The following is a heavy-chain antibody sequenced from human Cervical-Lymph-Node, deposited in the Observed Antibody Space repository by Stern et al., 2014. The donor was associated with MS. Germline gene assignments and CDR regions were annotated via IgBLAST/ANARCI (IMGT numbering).Heavy chain of an antibody. Sequence: QVQLVQSGGGVVQPGRSLRLSCEVSGVTFSNYGIHWVRQAPGKGLEWVAVISPDGKDKYFGDSVKGRFTISRDNSKNTVFLQMNSLRPEDTAIYYCVRPLGVGSGWFFDYWGQGTLVTVSS. CDR3: VRPLGVGSGWFFDY. J-gene: IGHJ4*02. CDR2: ISPDGKDK. D-gene: IGHD6-19*01. V-gene: IGHV3-30*03. CDR1: GVTFSNYG.